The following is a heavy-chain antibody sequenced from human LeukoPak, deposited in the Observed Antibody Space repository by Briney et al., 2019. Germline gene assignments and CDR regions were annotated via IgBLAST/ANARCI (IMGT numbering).Heavy chain of an antibody. J-gene: IGHJ5*01. Sequence: VASVKVSCKASGYTFTGFFMHWVRQAPGQGLEWMGWINPNIGDAYYAQKFQGRVTMTRDRSINTAYMELSRLTSDDTAVYYCARMDLDGGDSIGFDSWGQGPLVTVSS. CDR2: INPNIGDA. CDR1: GYTFTGFF. V-gene: IGHV1-2*02. D-gene: IGHD2-21*02. CDR3: ARMDLDGGDSIGFDS.